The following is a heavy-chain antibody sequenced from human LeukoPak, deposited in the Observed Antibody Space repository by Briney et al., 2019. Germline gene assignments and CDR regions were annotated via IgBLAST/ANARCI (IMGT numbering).Heavy chain of an antibody. CDR2: IKEDGSEK. CDR1: GFTFSSYW. J-gene: IGHJ4*02. Sequence: GGSLRLSCAASGFTFSSYWLNWAPQAPGKGLEGVANIKEDGSEKYYVDSVKGRFTISRDNAKNSLFLQMNSLRAEDTAVYYCARTLRGGGALDYWGQGTLVTVSS. CDR3: ARTLRGGGALDY. V-gene: IGHV3-7*03. D-gene: IGHD3-16*01.